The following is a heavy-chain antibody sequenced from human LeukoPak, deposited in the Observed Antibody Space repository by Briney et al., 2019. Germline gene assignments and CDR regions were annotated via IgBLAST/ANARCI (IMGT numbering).Heavy chain of an antibody. CDR2: ISSNGGST. D-gene: IGHD6-19*01. J-gene: IGHJ4*02. CDR1: GFTLGSYA. CDR3: ARSTSAAGTKALDY. Sequence: PGGSLRLSCAASGFTLGSYAMHWVRQAPGKGLEYVSAISSNGGSTYHANSVKGRFTISRDNSKNTLYLQMGSLRAEDMAAYYCARSTSAAGTKALDYWGQGTLVTVSS. V-gene: IGHV3-64*01.